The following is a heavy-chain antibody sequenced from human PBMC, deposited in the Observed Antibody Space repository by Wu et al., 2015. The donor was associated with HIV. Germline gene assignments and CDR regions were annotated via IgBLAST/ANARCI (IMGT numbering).Heavy chain of an antibody. D-gene: IGHD3-22*01. J-gene: IGHJ4*02. CDR1: GGTFSNYA. CDR3: ATEYYYDSSGYYFDY. Sequence: QVQLVQSGAEVKKPGSSVRVSCKPSGGTFSNYAISWVRQAPGQGLEWMGGITPIFTTAKYAQKFQGRVTITRDESTTTAYMELSSLRSEDTAVYYCATEYYYDSSGYYFDYWGQGTLVTVSS. CDR2: ITPIFTTA. V-gene: IGHV1-69*05.